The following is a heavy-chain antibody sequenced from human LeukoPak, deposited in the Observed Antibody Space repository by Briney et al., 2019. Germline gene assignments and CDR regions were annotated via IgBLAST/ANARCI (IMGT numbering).Heavy chain of an antibody. V-gene: IGHV3-21*01. Sequence: GGSLRLSCAASGFTFSSYSMNWVRQAPGKGLEWVSSISSSSSYIYYADSVKGRFTISRDNAKNSLYLRMNSLRAEDTAVYYCARVMGYYFDYWGQGTLVTVSS. CDR2: ISSSSSYI. CDR3: ARVMGYYFDY. CDR1: GFTFSSYS. J-gene: IGHJ4*02. D-gene: IGHD3-10*01.